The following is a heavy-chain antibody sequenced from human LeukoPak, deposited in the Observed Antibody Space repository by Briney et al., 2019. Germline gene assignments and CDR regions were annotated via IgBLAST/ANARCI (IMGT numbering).Heavy chain of an antibody. CDR2: IYYSGST. J-gene: IGHJ4*02. Sequence: SETLSLTCTVSGGSISSSSYYWGWIRQPPGKGLEWIGSIYYSGSTYYNPSLKSRVTISVDTSKNQFSLKLSSVTAADTAVYYCARVGNLAAAGTSYFDYWGQGTLVTVSS. CDR1: GGSISSSSYY. CDR3: ARVGNLAAAGTSYFDY. D-gene: IGHD6-13*01. V-gene: IGHV4-39*07.